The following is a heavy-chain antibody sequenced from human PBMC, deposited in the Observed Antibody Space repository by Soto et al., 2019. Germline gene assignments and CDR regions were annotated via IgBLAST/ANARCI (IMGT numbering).Heavy chain of an antibody. Sequence: ASVKVSCKASGYTFTSYGISWVRQAPGQGLEWMGWISAYNGNTNYAQKLQGRVTMTTDTSTSTAYMELRSLRSDDTAVYYCARDLVDNSLPPYFDYWGQGTLVTVSS. V-gene: IGHV1-18*01. CDR3: ARDLVDNSLPPYFDY. D-gene: IGHD1-20*01. CDR2: ISAYNGNT. CDR1: GYTFTSYG. J-gene: IGHJ4*02.